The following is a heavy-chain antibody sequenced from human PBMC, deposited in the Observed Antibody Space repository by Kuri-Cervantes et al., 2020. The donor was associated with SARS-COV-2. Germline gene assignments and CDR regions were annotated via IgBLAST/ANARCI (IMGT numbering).Heavy chain of an antibody. V-gene: IGHV1-18*04. Sequence: ASVKVSCKASGYTFTGYYMHWVRQAPGQGLEWMGRISAYNGNTNYAQKLQGRVTMTTDTSTSTAYMELRSLRSDDTAVYYCARVPYSPLRRDDYYYDSSVPWYYYYDMDVWGQGTTVTVSS. CDR3: ARVPYSPLRRDDYYYDSSVPWYYYYDMDV. CDR2: ISAYNGNT. D-gene: IGHD3-22*01. CDR1: GYTFTGYY. J-gene: IGHJ6*02.